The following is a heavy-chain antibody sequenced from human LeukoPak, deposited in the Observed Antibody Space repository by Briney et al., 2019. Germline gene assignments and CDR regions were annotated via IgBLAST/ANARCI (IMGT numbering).Heavy chain of an antibody. CDR3: ARWRPGTQLFDP. J-gene: IGHJ5*02. Sequence: SETLSLTCTVSGGSISSYYWSWFRQPAGKGLEWIGRIYTSGSTNYNPSLKSRVTMSVDTSKIQFSLNLSSVSAADTAVYVCARWRPGTQLFDPWGQGTLVTVSS. CDR1: GGSISSYY. V-gene: IGHV4-4*07. CDR2: IYTSGST. D-gene: IGHD1-7*01.